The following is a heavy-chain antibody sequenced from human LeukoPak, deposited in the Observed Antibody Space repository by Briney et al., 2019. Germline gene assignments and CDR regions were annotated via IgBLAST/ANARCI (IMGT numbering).Heavy chain of an antibody. Sequence: SETLSLTCTVSGGSISSYYWSWIRQPPGKGLEWIGYIYYSGSTYYNPSLKSRVTISVDTSKNQFSLKLSSVTAADTAVYYCARVSQQLAYYFDYWGQGTLVTVSS. CDR1: GGSISSYY. CDR3: ARVSQQLAYYFDY. CDR2: IYYSGST. D-gene: IGHD6-13*01. J-gene: IGHJ4*02. V-gene: IGHV4-59*12.